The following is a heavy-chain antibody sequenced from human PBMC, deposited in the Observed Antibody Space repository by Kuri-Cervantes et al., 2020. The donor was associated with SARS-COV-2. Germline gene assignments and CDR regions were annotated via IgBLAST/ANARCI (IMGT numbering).Heavy chain of an antibody. CDR2: IYYSGST. J-gene: IGHJ4*02. Sequence: SETLSLTCTVSGGSISSGDYYWSWIRQPPGKGLEWIGYIYYSGSTYYNPSLKSRVSMSVDTSKNQFSLELNAVTAADTAVYYCANPIIVGATDYWGQGILVTVSS. V-gene: IGHV4-30-4*08. D-gene: IGHD1-26*01. CDR1: GGSISSGDYY. CDR3: ANPIIVGATDY.